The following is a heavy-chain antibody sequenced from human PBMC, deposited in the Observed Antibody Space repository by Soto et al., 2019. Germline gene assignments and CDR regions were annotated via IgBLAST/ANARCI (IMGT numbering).Heavy chain of an antibody. J-gene: IGHJ4*02. CDR2: ISGGASP. CDR1: GFTFSTYT. Sequence: GGSLRLSCAASGFTFSTYTMSWVRRAPGKGLEWVSAISGGASPSYADSVQGRFTISRDNPKRTLYLQMNNLRAEDTAVYYCAKARCSTTNCYVPDYWGQGTLVTVSS. V-gene: IGHV3-23*01. D-gene: IGHD2-2*01. CDR3: AKARCSTTNCYVPDY.